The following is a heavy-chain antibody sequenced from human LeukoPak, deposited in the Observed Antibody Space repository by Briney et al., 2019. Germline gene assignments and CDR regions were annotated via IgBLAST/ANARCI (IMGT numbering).Heavy chain of an antibody. Sequence: ASVKVSCKAPGYTFTGYYMHWVRQAPGQGLEWMGWINPNSGGTNYAQKFQGRVTMTRDTSISTAYMELSRLRSDDTAVYYCARFGTTIPFERVYWGQGTLVTVSS. J-gene: IGHJ4*02. CDR3: ARFGTTIPFERVY. CDR1: GYTFTGYY. D-gene: IGHD1-7*01. V-gene: IGHV1-2*02. CDR2: INPNSGGT.